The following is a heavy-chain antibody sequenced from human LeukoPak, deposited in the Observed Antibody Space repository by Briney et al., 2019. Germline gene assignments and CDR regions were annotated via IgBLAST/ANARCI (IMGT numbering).Heavy chain of an antibody. V-gene: IGHV1-69*05. J-gene: IGHJ4*02. CDR1: GGTFSSYA. CDR3: AREGSSSSFNFDY. CDR2: IIPIFGTA. Sequence: LVKVSCKASGGTFSSYAISWVRQAPGQGLEWMGGIIPIFGTANYAQKFQGRVTITTDESTSTAYMELSSLRSEDTAVYYCAREGSSSSFNFDYWGQGTLVTVSS. D-gene: IGHD6-6*01.